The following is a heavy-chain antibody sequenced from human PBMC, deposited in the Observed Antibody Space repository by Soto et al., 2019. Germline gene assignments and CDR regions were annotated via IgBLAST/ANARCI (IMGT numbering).Heavy chain of an antibody. D-gene: IGHD1-26*01. CDR1: GFTFSSYA. J-gene: IGHJ4*02. Sequence: QVQLVESGGGVVQPGRSLRLSCAASGFTFSSYAMHWVHQAPGKGLEWVAVISYDGSNKYYADSVKGRFTISRDNSKNTLYLQMNSLRAEDTAVYYCAREVGAPFRALGYWGQGTLVTVSS. V-gene: IGHV3-30-3*01. CDR3: AREVGAPFRALGY. CDR2: ISYDGSNK.